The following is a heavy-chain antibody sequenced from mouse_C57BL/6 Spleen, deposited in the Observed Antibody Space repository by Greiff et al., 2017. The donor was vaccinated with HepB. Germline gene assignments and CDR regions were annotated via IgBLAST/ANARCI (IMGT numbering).Heavy chain of an antibody. D-gene: IGHD2-3*01. V-gene: IGHV5-16*01. Sequence: EVMLVESEGGLVQPGSSMKLSCTASGFTFSDYYMAWVRQVPEKGLEWVANINYDGSSTYYLDSLKSRFIISRDNAKNILYLQMSSLKSEDTATYYCAREIYDGYLYYAMDYWGQGTSVTVSS. CDR2: INYDGSST. CDR1: GFTFSDYY. J-gene: IGHJ4*01. CDR3: AREIYDGYLYYAMDY.